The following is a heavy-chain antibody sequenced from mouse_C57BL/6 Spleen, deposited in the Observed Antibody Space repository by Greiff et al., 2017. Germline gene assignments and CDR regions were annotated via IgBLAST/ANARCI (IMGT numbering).Heavy chain of an antibody. D-gene: IGHD1-1*01. J-gene: IGHJ2*01. CDR2: IDPSDSYT. CDR3: ARIPYYYGSTYFDY. V-gene: IGHV1-59*01. CDR1: GYTFTSYW. Sequence: QVQLQQPGAELVRPGTSVKLSCKASGYTFTSYWMHWVKQRPGQGLEWIGVIDPSDSYTNYNQKFKGKATLTVDTSSSTAYMQLSSLTSEDSAVYYCARIPYYYGSTYFDYWGQGTTLTVSS.